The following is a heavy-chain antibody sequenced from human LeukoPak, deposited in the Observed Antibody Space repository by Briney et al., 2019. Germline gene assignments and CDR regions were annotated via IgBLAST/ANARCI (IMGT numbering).Heavy chain of an antibody. D-gene: IGHD5-18*01. V-gene: IGHV3-23*01. CDR1: GFTFSSYA. CDR2: ISGSGGST. J-gene: IGHJ4*02. CDR3: AKNEPIYSYGNDYFDY. Sequence: PGGSLRLSCAASGFTFSSYAMSWVRQAPGKGLEWVSAISGSGGSTYYADSVKGRFTISRDNSKNTLYLQMNSLRAEDTAVYYCAKNEPIYSYGNDYFDYWGQGTLVTVSS.